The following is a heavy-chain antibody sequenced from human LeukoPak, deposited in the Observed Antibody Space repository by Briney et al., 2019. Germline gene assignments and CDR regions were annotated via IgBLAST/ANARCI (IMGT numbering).Heavy chain of an antibody. CDR2: IYYSGST. CDR3: ARHKGQAEGKEAFDI. V-gene: IGHV4-39*01. Sequence: PSETLSLTCAVSGGSISSSNWWSWVRQPPGKGLEWIGTIYYSGSTSYNPSLTSRVTISVDTSKNQFSLNLRSVTAADTAVYFCARHKGQAEGKEAFDIWGQGTMVTVSS. J-gene: IGHJ3*02. CDR1: GGSISSSNW. D-gene: IGHD3-10*01.